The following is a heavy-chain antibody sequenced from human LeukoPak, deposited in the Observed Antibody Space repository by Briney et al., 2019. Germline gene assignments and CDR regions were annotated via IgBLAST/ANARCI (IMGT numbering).Heavy chain of an antibody. V-gene: IGHV4-34*01. Sequence: GSPRLSCAASGFTFSSYWMSWVRQAPGKGLEWIGEINHSGSTNYNPSLKSRVTISVDTSKNQFSLKLSSVTAADTAVYYCARVQPMFISRPHFDSWGQGTLVTVSS. CDR2: INHSGST. CDR3: ARVQPMFISRPHFDS. CDR1: GFTFSSYW. D-gene: IGHD6-13*01. J-gene: IGHJ4*02.